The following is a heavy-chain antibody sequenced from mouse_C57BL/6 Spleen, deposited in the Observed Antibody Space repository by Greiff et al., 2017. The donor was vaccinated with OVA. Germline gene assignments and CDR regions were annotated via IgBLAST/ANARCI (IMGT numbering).Heavy chain of an antibody. D-gene: IGHD1-2*01. CDR2: IDPSDSYT. CDR1: GYTFTSYW. V-gene: IGHV1-59*01. CDR3: ARATKDDGVAY. J-gene: IGHJ3*01. Sequence: QVQLKQPGAELVRPGTSVKLSCKASGYTFTSYWMHWVKQRPGQGLEWIGVIDPSDSYTNYNQKFKGKATLTVDTSSSTAYMQLSSLTSEDSAVYYCARATKDDGVAYWGQGTLVTVSA.